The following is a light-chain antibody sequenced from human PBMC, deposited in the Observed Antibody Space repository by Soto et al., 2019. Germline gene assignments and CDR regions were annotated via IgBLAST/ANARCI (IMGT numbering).Light chain of an antibody. J-gene: IGKJ4*01. CDR1: RGIGST. Sequence: EVVMTQSPATLSVSPGERATLSCRASRGIGSTLAWYQQKPGQTPRLLIYVTSTRATGVPARFIGSASGTEFTLTITSLQSEDFAVYYCQHYVNWPLTFGGGTRVENK. CDR2: VTS. CDR3: QHYVNWPLT. V-gene: IGKV3-15*01.